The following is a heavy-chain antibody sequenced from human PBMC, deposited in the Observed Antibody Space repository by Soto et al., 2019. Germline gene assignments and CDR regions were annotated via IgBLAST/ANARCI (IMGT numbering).Heavy chain of an antibody. CDR2: INPNSGGT. CDR1: GYTFTGYY. CDR3: ARDKGLEYYYDSSGYPPYYYYYGMDV. J-gene: IGHJ6*02. D-gene: IGHD3-22*01. V-gene: IGHV1-2*04. Sequence: WASVKVSCKASGYTFTGYYMHWVRQAPGQGLEWMGWINPNSGGTNYAQRFQGWVTMTRDTSISTAYMELSRLRSDDTAVYYCARDKGLEYYYDSSGYPPYYYYYGMDVWGQGTTVTVSS.